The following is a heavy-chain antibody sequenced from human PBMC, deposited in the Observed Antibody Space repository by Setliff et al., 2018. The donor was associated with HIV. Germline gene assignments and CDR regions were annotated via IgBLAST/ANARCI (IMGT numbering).Heavy chain of an antibody. CDR3: ARHWGRDLGHAFEG. J-gene: IGHJ3*01. CDR2: INWNGGRT. Sequence: GESLTISCEASGFAFVDFAMTWVRQRPGKGPEWVSYINWNGGRTDFADSVKGRFSISRDNVERYVFLEMNDLRPEDTALYYCARHWGRDLGHAFEGWGQGTMVTVSS. CDR1: GFAFVDFA. D-gene: IGHD3-16*01. V-gene: IGHV3-20*04.